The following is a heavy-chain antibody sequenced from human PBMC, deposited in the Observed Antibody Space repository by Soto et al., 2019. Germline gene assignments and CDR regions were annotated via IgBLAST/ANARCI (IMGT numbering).Heavy chain of an antibody. CDR3: AKGGAIVAAGTRVYIYKAMDV. V-gene: IGHV1-2*02. Sequence: ASVKVSCKASGYTFTGYYVHWVRQAPGQGLEWMGWINPNSGDTYLAQRFQGRVTMNRDTSIGTAYMELRGLTSDDTAEYYCAKGGAIVAAGTRVYIYKAMDVWGQGTTVTVS. J-gene: IGHJ6*02. D-gene: IGHD1-26*01. CDR2: INPNSGDT. CDR1: GYTFTGYY.